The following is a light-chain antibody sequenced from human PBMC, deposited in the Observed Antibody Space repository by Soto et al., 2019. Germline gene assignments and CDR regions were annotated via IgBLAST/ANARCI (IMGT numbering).Light chain of an antibody. J-gene: IGLJ1*01. CDR2: GNS. CDR3: QYYDSSLSVI. Sequence: QSALTQPPSVSGAPGQRVTISCTGSSSNIGAGYDVHWYQQLPGTAPKLLIYGNSNRPSGVPDRFSGSKSGTSASLAITGLQAEDEADYYCQYYDSSLSVIFGTGTKVTVL. CDR1: SSNIGAGYD. V-gene: IGLV1-40*01.